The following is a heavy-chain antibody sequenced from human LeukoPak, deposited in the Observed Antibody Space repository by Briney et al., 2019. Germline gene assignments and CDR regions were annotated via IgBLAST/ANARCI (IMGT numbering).Heavy chain of an antibody. V-gene: IGHV4-31*03. CDR2: IYYSGST. Sequence: SETLSLTRTVSGGSISSGGYYWSWIRQHPGKGLEWIGYIYYSGSTYYNPSLKSRFTISVDTSKNQFSLKLSSVTAADTAVYYCARDSKRYYDSSGYFYYYGMDVWGQGTTVTVSS. CDR3: ARDSKRYYDSSGYFYYYGMDV. D-gene: IGHD3-22*01. J-gene: IGHJ6*02. CDR1: GGSISSGGYY.